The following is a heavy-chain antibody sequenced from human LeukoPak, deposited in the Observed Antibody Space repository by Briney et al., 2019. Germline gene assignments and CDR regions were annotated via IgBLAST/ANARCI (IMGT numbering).Heavy chain of an antibody. V-gene: IGHV1-46*01. D-gene: IGHD3-3*01. CDR3: ARDLGPVDGTIFGVVISAYGMDF. CDR2: INPSGGST. Sequence: ASVKVSCKASGYTFTSYYMHWVRQAPGQGLEWMGIINPSGGSTSYAQKFQGRVTMTRDTSTSTVYMELSSLRSEDTAVYYCARDLGPVDGTIFGVVISAYGMDFWGQGTTVTVSS. CDR1: GYTFTSYY. J-gene: IGHJ6*02.